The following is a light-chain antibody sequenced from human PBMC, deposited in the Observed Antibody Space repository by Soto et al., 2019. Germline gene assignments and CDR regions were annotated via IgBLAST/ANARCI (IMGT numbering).Light chain of an antibody. V-gene: IGKV3-20*01. CDR2: DAS. CDR1: QSVSSNY. CDR3: HNYET. J-gene: IGKJ1*01. Sequence: EMMITQSPATLSVSPGERATLSCRASQSVSSNYLAWYQQKLGQAPRLLIYDASRRATGIPDRFSGSGSGTEFTLTISSLEPEDFTVYYCHNYETFGQGTKVDI.